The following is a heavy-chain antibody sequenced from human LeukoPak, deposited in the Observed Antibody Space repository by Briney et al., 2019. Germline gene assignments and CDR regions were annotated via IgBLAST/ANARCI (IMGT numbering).Heavy chain of an antibody. CDR2: ISVSSDAI. CDR1: GFTFTTYS. Sequence: GGSLRLSCAASGFTFTTYSMNWVRQAPGKGLEWVSYISVSSDAIYYADSVKGRFTVSRDNAKNSLYLQMNSLRAEDTAVYYCASFYEILTGYYRGAFDIWGQGTMVTVSS. J-gene: IGHJ3*02. D-gene: IGHD3-9*01. CDR3: ASFYEILTGYYRGAFDI. V-gene: IGHV3-48*04.